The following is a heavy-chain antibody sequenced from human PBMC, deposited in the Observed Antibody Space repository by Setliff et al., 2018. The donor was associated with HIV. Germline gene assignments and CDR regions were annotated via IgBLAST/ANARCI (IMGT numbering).Heavy chain of an antibody. J-gene: IGHJ4*02. V-gene: IGHV1-3*01. Sequence: ASVKVSCKASGYTFTSYAMHWVRQAPGQRLEWMGWINAGNGNTKYSQRFQGRVTITRDTSAHTAYMELTRLRSEDTAVYYCVSPMFYDGTVVWGQGTLVTSPQ. CDR3: VSPMFYDGTVV. CDR1: GYTFTSYA. CDR2: INAGNGNT. D-gene: IGHD1-1*01.